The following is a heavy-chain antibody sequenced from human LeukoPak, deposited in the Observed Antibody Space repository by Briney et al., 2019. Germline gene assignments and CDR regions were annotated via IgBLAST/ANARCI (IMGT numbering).Heavy chain of an antibody. Sequence: SETLSLTCAVYGGSSSGYYWSWIRQPPGKGLEWIGEINHSGSTNYNPSLKSRVTISVDTSKNQFSLKLSSVTAADTAVYYCASTFGVVVPAASRNWFDPWGQGTLVTVSS. J-gene: IGHJ5*02. D-gene: IGHD2-2*01. V-gene: IGHV4-34*01. CDR1: GGSSSGYY. CDR3: ASTFGVVVPAASRNWFDP. CDR2: INHSGST.